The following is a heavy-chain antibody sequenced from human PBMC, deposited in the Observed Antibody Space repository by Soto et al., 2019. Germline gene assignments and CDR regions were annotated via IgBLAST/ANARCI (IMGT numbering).Heavy chain of an antibody. D-gene: IGHD1-26*01. J-gene: IGHJ4*02. CDR2: INHSGST. CDR3: ARRGRRISASYAGGDY. Sequence: QVQLQQWGAGLLKPSETLSLTCAVYGGSFSGYYWSWIRQPPGKGLEWIGEINHSGSTNYNPSLKSRVTISVYTSKTQFSLKPSSVTAADTAVYYCARRGRRISASYAGGDYWGQGTLVTVSS. V-gene: IGHV4-34*01. CDR1: GGSFSGYY.